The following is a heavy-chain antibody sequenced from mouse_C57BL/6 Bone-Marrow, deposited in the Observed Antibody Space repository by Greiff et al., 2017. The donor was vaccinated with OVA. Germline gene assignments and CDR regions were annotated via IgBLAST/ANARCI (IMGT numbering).Heavy chain of an antibody. V-gene: IGHV14-4*01. CDR1: GFNIKDDY. CDR3: TTGNWDDY. Sequence: VQLQQSGAELVRPGASVKLSCTASGFNIKDDYTHWVKQRPEQGLEWIGWIDPENGDTEYASKFQGKATITADTSSNTAYLQLSSLTSEDTAVYYCTTGNWDDYWGQGTTLTVSS. D-gene: IGHD4-1*01. CDR2: IDPENGDT. J-gene: IGHJ2*01.